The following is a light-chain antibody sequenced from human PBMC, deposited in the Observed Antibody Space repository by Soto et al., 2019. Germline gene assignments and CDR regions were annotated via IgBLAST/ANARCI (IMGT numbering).Light chain of an antibody. Sequence: EIVLTQSPGTLSLSPGERATLSCRASQSITASYLAWYQQKPGRTPRLLIHDISRMATGTPDRFSGSGSGTDFTLTISRLETEDFAVYYGQHYGSSPYTFGLGTKLEIK. CDR1: QSITASY. CDR3: QHYGSSPYT. J-gene: IGKJ2*01. V-gene: IGKV3-20*01. CDR2: DIS.